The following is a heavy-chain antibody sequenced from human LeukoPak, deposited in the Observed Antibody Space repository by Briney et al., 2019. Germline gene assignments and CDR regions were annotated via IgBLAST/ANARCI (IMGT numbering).Heavy chain of an antibody. D-gene: IGHD5-18*01. CDR3: ARDRGPGYSYGVLDY. CDR2: ISYDGSNK. Sequence: GGSLRLSCAASGFTFRNYGMHWVRQAPGKGLDWVAVISYDGSNKYYADSVKGRFTISRDNSKNTLYLQMNSLRAEDTAVYYCARDRGPGYSYGVLDYWGQGTLVTVSS. V-gene: IGHV3-30*03. CDR1: GFTFRNYG. J-gene: IGHJ4*02.